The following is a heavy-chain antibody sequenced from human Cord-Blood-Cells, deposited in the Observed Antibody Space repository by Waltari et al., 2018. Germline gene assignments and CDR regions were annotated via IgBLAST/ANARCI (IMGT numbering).Heavy chain of an antibody. V-gene: IGHV4-30-4*01. CDR2: IYYSGST. CDR3: ACSPNWGSGNTYWYFDL. Sequence: QVQLQESGPGLVKPSQTLSLTCTVSGGSISSGDYYWSWIRQPPGKGLEWIGYIYYSGSTYYNPSLKSRVTISVDTSKNQFSLKLSSVTAADTAVYYCACSPNWGSGNTYWYFDLWGRGTLVTVSS. CDR1: GGSISSGDYY. J-gene: IGHJ2*01. D-gene: IGHD7-27*01.